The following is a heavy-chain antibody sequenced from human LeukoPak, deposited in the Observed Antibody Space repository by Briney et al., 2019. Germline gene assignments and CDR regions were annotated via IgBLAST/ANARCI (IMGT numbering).Heavy chain of an antibody. CDR3: ARETRSGSYWTAWRFDI. CDR1: GGTFSSYA. Sequence: SVKVSCKASGGTFSSYAISWVRQAPGQGLEWMGGIIPIFGTANCAQKFQGRVTITADESTSTAYMELSSLRSEDTAVYYCARETRSGSYWTAWRFDIWGQGTMVTVSS. D-gene: IGHD1-26*01. J-gene: IGHJ3*02. CDR2: IIPIFGTA. V-gene: IGHV1-69*01.